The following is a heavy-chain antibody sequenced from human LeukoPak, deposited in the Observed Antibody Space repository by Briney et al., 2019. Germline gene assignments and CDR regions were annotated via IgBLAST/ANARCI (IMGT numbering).Heavy chain of an antibody. D-gene: IGHD3-10*01. CDR1: GYTFTSYG. J-gene: IGHJ6*03. CDR3: ASDSMVRGVILPLYYYYYMDV. V-gene: IGHV1-18*01. Sequence: ASVKVSCKASGYTFTSYGISWVRQAPGQGLEWMGWISAYNGNTNYAQKLQGRVTMTTDTSTSTAYMELRSLRSDDTAVYYCASDSMVRGVILPLYYYYYMDVWGKGTTVTISS. CDR2: ISAYNGNT.